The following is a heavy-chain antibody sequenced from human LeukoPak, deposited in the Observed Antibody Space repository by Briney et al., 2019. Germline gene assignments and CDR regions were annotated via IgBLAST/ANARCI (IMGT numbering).Heavy chain of an antibody. J-gene: IGHJ4*02. D-gene: IGHD3-22*01. CDR1: GYTFTSYY. CDR3: ARGTNYYDSSGPDLNY. V-gene: IGHV1-46*01. CDR2: IYPSGGST. Sequence: ASVKVSCKATGYTFTSYYIHWVREAPGQEPEWIGIIYPSGGSTTYAQKFQGRVTITRDTSASTAYMELSSLRSEDMAVYYCARGTNYYDSSGPDLNYWGQGTLVTVSS.